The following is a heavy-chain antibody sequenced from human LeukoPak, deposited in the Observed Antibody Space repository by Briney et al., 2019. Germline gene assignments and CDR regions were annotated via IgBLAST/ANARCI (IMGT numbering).Heavy chain of an antibody. CDR2: IYYSGST. D-gene: IGHD3-3*01. J-gene: IGHJ4*02. CDR3: ARDPRDDDFWSGPPRGG. Sequence: PSETLSLTCTVSGGSISSSSYYWGWIRQPPGKGLEWIGSIYYSGSTNYNPSFKSRVTMSVDTSKNQFSLKLSSVTAADTAVYYCARDPRDDDFWSGPPRGGWGQGTLVTVSS. CDR1: GGSISSSSYY. V-gene: IGHV4-39*07.